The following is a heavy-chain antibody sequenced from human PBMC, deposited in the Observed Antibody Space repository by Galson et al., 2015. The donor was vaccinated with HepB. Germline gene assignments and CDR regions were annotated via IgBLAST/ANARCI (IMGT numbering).Heavy chain of an antibody. CDR3: ARESSGWYYFFDY. V-gene: IGHV1-8*01. Sequence: SVKVSCKASGYTFTSYDINWVRQATGQGLEWMGWMNPNSGNTGYAQKFQGRVTMTRNTSISTAYMELSSLRSEDTAVYYCARESSGWYYFFDYWGQGTLVTVSS. D-gene: IGHD6-19*01. CDR2: MNPNSGNT. J-gene: IGHJ4*02. CDR1: GYTFTSYD.